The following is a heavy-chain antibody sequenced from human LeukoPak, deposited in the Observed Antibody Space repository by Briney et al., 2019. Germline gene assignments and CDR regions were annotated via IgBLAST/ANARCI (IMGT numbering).Heavy chain of an antibody. V-gene: IGHV3-23*01. Sequence: GGSLRLSCAASGFTFSSYAMSWVRQAPGKGLEWVSGISGSGGSTYYADSVKGRFTISRDNSKNTLYLHMNSLRAEDTAVYYCAKGPLVTLDIWGQGTMVTVSS. CDR2: ISGSGGST. CDR3: AKGPLVTLDI. J-gene: IGHJ3*02. CDR1: GFTFSSYA. D-gene: IGHD2-8*02.